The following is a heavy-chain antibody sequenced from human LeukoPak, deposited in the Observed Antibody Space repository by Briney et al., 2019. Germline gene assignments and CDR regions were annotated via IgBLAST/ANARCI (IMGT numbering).Heavy chain of an antibody. D-gene: IGHD1-26*01. J-gene: IGHJ4*02. CDR3: ARDKIVGATHFDY. CDR1: GFTFSSYS. V-gene: IGHV3-21*01. Sequence: PGGSLRLSCAASGFTFSSYSMNWVRQAPGKGLEWVSSISSSSSYIYYADSVKGRFTISRDNAKNSLYLQMNSLRVEDTAVYYCARDKIVGATHFDYWGQGTLVTVSS. CDR2: ISSSSSYI.